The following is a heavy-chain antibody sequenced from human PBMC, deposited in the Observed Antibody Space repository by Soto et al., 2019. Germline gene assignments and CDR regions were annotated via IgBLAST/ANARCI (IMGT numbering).Heavy chain of an antibody. D-gene: IGHD3-10*01. Sequence: EVQLLESGGGLVQPGGSLRLSCAASGFTFSNNAMSWVRQAPGKGLEWVSLIGDSGGMPYYPESVKGRFTISRDTSRNTLYMQMKSLRVADTAGYYCAKVISTGIHRGYLDYWGQGTLVAVSS. CDR1: GFTFSNNA. J-gene: IGHJ4*02. CDR3: AKVISTGIHRGYLDY. V-gene: IGHV3-23*01. CDR2: IGDSGGMP.